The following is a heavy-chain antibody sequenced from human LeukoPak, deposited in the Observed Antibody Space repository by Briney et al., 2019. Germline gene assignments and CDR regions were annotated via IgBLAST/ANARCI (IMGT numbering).Heavy chain of an antibody. D-gene: IGHD2-15*01. CDR2: TYYRSKWYN. CDR3: ARVSWGPCSDGSCYPRDWFDP. Sequence: SQTLSLTCAISGDSVSSNSAAWNWIRQSPSRGLEWLGRTYYRSKWYNDYAVSVKSRITINPDTSKNQFSLQLNSVTPEDTAVYYCARVSWGPCSDGSCYPRDWFDPWGQGTLVTVSS. J-gene: IGHJ5*02. CDR1: GDSVSSNSAA. V-gene: IGHV6-1*01.